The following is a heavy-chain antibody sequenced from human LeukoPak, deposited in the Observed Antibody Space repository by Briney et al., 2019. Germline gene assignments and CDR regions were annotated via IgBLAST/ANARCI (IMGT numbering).Heavy chain of an antibody. CDR2: IGTAGDP. CDR3: ARSDLGDAFDI. CDR1: GFTFSSYD. D-gene: IGHD3-10*01. V-gene: IGHV3-13*05. J-gene: IGHJ3*02. Sequence: GGSLRLSCAASGFTFSSYDMHWVRQATGKGLEWVSAIGTAGDPYYPGSVKDRFTISRENAKNSLYLQMNSLRAGDTAVYYCARSDLGDAFDIWGQGTMVTVSS.